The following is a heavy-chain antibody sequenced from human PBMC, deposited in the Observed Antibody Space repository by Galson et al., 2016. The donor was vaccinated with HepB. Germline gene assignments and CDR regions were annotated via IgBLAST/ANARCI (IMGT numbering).Heavy chain of an antibody. CDR2: IKSTTDGETT. J-gene: IGHJ4*02. V-gene: IGHV3-15*01. Sequence: SLRLSCAAFGFTFINAWMNWVRQAPGKGLEWVGRIKSTTDGETTDYAAPVKGRFTFSRDDSKNTVYLQMNYLKTEDTAVYYCTTGPDYWGQGTLVTVSS. CDR1: GFTFINAW. CDR3: TTGPDY.